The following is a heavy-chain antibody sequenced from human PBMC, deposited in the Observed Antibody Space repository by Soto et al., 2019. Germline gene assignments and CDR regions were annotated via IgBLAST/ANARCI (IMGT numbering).Heavy chain of an antibody. CDR1: GGSISSYY. CDR2: IDYSGST. D-gene: IGHD3-10*01. CDR3: ASRNKGHYYGMDV. V-gene: IGHV4-59*01. J-gene: IGHJ6*02. Sequence: SETLSLTCAVYGGSISSYYWSWIRQPPGKGLEWIGYIDYSGSTNYNPSLKSRVTISVDRSKNQFSLKLSSVTAADTAVYYCASRNKGHYYGMDVWGQGTTVTVSS.